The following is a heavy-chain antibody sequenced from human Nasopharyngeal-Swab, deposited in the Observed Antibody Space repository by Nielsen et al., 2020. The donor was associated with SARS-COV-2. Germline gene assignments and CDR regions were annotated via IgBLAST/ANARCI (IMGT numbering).Heavy chain of an antibody. CDR3: ARAYSSSCLCYYGMHV. Sequence: GESLKISCAASGFTFSSYSMNWVRQAPGKGLEWVSSISSSSSYIYYADSVKGRFTISRDNAKNSLYLQMNSLRAEDTAVYYCARAYSSSCLCYYGMHVWGQGTTVTVSS. CDR2: ISSSSSYI. D-gene: IGHD6-13*01. J-gene: IGHJ6*02. CDR1: GFTFSSYS. V-gene: IGHV3-21*01.